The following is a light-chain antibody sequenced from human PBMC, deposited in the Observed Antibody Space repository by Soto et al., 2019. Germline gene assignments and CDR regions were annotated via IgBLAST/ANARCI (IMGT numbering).Light chain of an antibody. V-gene: IGKV1-17*03. CDR1: QGIRNH. Sequence: DIQMTQSPSAMSASVGDRVTITCRASQGIRNHLVWFQQKPGKAPKRLIYDASSLQSGVPSTFSGSGSGTEFTLTISTLQPEDFATYYCLQHDVYPLTFGGGTKVEIK. J-gene: IGKJ4*01. CDR3: LQHDVYPLT. CDR2: DAS.